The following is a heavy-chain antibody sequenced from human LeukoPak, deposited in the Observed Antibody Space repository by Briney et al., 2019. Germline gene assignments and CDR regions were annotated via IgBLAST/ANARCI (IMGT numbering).Heavy chain of an antibody. V-gene: IGHV3-20*04. CDR1: GFTFDDYG. CDR2: INWNGGST. J-gene: IGHJ4*02. Sequence: GGSLRPSCAASGFTFDDYGMSWVRQAPGKGLEWVSGINWNGGSTGYADSVKGRFTISRDNAKNSLYLQMNSLRAEDAALYYCARGYCSSTSCYFDYWGQGTLVTVSS. CDR3: ARGYCSSTSCYFDY. D-gene: IGHD2-2*01.